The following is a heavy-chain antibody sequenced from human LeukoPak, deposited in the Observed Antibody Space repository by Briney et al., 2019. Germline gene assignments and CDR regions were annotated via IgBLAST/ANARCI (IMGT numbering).Heavy chain of an antibody. Sequence: SETLSLTCTVSGGSINGHFWSWNRQPPGKGLEWIGYVSDSGATNYNPSLNSRLTMSVDTSKNQFSLHLTSVTAADTAVYYCARDSSDFFDRSGLNFLVYWGQGILVAVSS. CDR3: ARDSSDFFDRSGLNFLVY. D-gene: IGHD3-22*01. J-gene: IGHJ4*02. CDR2: VSDSGAT. V-gene: IGHV4-59*11. CDR1: GGSINGHF.